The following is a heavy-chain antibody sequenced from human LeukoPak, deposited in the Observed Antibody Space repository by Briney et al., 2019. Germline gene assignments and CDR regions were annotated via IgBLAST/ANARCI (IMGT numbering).Heavy chain of an antibody. J-gene: IGHJ4*02. D-gene: IGHD3-10*01. CDR1: GFTFSSYA. CDR2: ISGSGGST. Sequence: PGGSLRLSCAASGFTFSSYAMSWVRQAPGKGLEWVSGISGSGGSTFCADSVKGRFTISRDNSKNTLYLQMNSLRAEDTAVYYCASGGSGSALYYWGQGTLATVPS. CDR3: ASGGSGSALYY. V-gene: IGHV3-23*01.